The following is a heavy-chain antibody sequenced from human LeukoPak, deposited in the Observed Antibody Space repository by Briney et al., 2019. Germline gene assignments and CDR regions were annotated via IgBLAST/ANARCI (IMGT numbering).Heavy chain of an antibody. V-gene: IGHV3-23*01. CDR1: VFTLSSYA. Sequence: GGSLRLSCAASVFTLSSYAMSSVRQAPGKGLEWVSAISGSGDSTYSTDSVKGRFTISRDNSKNTLYLQMNSLRAEVTAIYYCAKKVPANWGSYFDYWGQGTLVTVSS. CDR3: AKKVPANWGSYFDY. CDR2: ISGSGDST. D-gene: IGHD7-27*01. J-gene: IGHJ4*02.